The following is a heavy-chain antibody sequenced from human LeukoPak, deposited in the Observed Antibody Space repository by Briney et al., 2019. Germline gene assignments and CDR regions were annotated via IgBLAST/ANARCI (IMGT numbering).Heavy chain of an antibody. CDR2: ISISGGTT. D-gene: IGHD4-17*01. CDR1: DSYSYA. V-gene: IGHV3-23*01. J-gene: IGHJ6*02. CDR3: AKAKSPHYGDYGRGVATLDV. Sequence: PGGSLRLACAASDSYSYAMSWVRQAPGKGLGWVSGISISGGTTYYADSVRGRFTISRDIAKRTQYLQMNSLRADDTAIYYCAKAKSPHYGDYGRGVATLDVWGQGTTVTVSS.